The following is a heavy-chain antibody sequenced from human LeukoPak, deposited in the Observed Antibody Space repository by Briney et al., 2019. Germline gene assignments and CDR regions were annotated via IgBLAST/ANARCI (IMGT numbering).Heavy chain of an antibody. V-gene: IGHV4-34*01. J-gene: IGHJ3*02. CDR3: ARVQQQLVRGAFDI. Sequence: PSETLSLTCAVYGGSFSGYYWSWIRQPPGKGLEWIGEINHSGSTYYNPSLKSRVTISVDRSKNQFSLKLSSVTAADTAVYYCARVQQQLVRGAFDIWGQGTMVTVSS. CDR1: GGSFSGYY. D-gene: IGHD6-13*01. CDR2: INHSGST.